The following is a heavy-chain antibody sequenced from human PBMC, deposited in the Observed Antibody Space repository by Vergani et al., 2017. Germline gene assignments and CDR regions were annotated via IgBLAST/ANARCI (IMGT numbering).Heavy chain of an antibody. V-gene: IGHV3-23*01. J-gene: IGHJ4*02. CDR2: ISGSGGST. CDR1: GFTFSSYA. Sequence: EVHLLESGGGLVQPGGSLRLSCAASGFTFSSYAMSWVRQAPGKGLEWVSAISGSGGSTYYADSVKGRFTISRDNSKNTLYLQMNSLRAEDTAVYYCAKVEPYDFWSGTMSGYYFDYWGQGTLVTVSS. D-gene: IGHD3-3*01. CDR3: AKVEPYDFWSGTMSGYYFDY.